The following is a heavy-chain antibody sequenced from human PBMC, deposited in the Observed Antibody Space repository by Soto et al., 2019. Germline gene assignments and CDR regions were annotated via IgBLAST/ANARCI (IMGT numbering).Heavy chain of an antibody. D-gene: IGHD3-10*01. Sequence: SETLSLTCTVSGGSMSSSSYYWGWIRQPPGKGLEWIGRIYTSGSTYYNPSLKSRVTVSVDTSKNQFSLKLSSVTAADTAVYYCAREIGETMVRGAYVYYYGMDVWRQGTTVTVSS. V-gene: IGHV4-39*07. CDR2: IYTSGST. CDR1: GGSMSSSSYY. J-gene: IGHJ6*02. CDR3: AREIGETMVRGAYVYYYGMDV.